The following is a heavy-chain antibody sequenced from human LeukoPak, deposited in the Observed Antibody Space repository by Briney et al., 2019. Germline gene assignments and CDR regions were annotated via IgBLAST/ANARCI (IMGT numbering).Heavy chain of an antibody. CDR3: ARVRGDSSWYGLDY. CDR2: INPDSGGT. V-gene: IGHV1-2*02. D-gene: IGHD6-13*01. J-gene: IGHJ4*02. Sequence: ASVKVSCKTSGYTFTGYYIHWVRQAPGQGLEWMGWINPDSGGTNYAQKFQGRVTMTRDTPISAGYMELSGLRPDDTAVFYCARVRGDSSWYGLDYWGQGTLVSVSS. CDR1: GYTFTGYY.